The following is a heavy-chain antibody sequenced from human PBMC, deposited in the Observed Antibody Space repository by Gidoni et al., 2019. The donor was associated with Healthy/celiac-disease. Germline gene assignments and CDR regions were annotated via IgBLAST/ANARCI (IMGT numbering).Heavy chain of an antibody. CDR2: IIAYNGNT. D-gene: IGHD6-19*01. J-gene: IGHJ4*02. V-gene: IGHV1-18*01. CDR1: GYTFTSYG. CDR3: ARDEEVAVAGVLGDY. Sequence: QVQLVQSGAEVKTPGASVKVCCKASGYTFTSYGISWVRQAPGQGFEWRGWIIAYNGNTNYAQKLQGRVTMTTDTSTSTAYMELRSLRSDDTAVYYCARDEEVAVAGVLGDYWGQGTLVTVSS.